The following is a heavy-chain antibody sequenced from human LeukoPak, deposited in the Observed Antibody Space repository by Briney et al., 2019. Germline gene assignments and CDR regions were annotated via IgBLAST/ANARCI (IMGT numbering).Heavy chain of an antibody. Sequence: GGSLRLPCAASGFTFSSYAMHWVRQAPGKGLEWVAVISYDGSNKYYADSVKGRFTISRDNSKNTLYLQMNSLRAEDTAVYYCARDAQYYDFWSGYFDYWGQGTLVTVSS. CDR1: GFTFSSYA. J-gene: IGHJ4*02. CDR2: ISYDGSNK. CDR3: ARDAQYYDFWSGYFDY. D-gene: IGHD3-3*01. V-gene: IGHV3-30-3*01.